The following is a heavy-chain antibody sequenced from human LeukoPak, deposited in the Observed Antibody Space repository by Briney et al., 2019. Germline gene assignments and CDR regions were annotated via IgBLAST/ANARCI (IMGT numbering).Heavy chain of an antibody. CDR2: ISYDGSNK. V-gene: IGHV3-30-3*01. CDR3: ARDLRWLQCFDY. D-gene: IGHD5-24*01. J-gene: IGHJ4*02. CDR1: GFSFSSYA. Sequence: PGRSLRLSCAGSGFSFSSYAMHWVRQAPGKGLEWVAIISYDGSNKEYADSLKGRFTISRDNSKNTLYLQMSSLRVEDTAVYYCARDLRWLQCFDYWGRGTLVTVSS.